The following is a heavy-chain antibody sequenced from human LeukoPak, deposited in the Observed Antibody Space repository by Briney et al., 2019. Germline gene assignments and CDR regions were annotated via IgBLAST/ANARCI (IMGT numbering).Heavy chain of an antibody. V-gene: IGHV1-2*02. J-gene: IGHJ4*02. CDR1: GYTFTGYY. CDR2: INPKSGGT. CDR3: ARDSGFCSGGSCWYFDY. D-gene: IGHD2-15*01. Sequence: ASVKVSCKASGYTFTGYYMHWVRQAPGQGLEWMGWINPKSGGTNYAQKFQGRVTMTRDTSITTAYMELSRLRSDDTAVYYCARDSGFCSGGSCWYFDYWGQGTLVTVSS.